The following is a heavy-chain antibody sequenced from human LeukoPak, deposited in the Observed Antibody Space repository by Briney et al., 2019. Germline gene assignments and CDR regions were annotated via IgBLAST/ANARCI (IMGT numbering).Heavy chain of an antibody. V-gene: IGHV3-23*01. Sequence: GGSLRLSCAASGFTFSSYAMSWVRQAPGKGLEWVSAISGSGGSTYYADSVKGRFTISRDNSKNTLYLQMNSLRAEDTAVYYCAKLPIVVVITTDYFDYWGQGTLVTVSS. D-gene: IGHD3-22*01. CDR3: AKLPIVVVITTDYFDY. J-gene: IGHJ4*02. CDR2: ISGSGGST. CDR1: GFTFSSYA.